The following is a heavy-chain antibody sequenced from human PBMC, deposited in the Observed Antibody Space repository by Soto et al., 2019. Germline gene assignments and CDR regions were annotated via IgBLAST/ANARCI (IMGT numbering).Heavy chain of an antibody. CDR2: FDPEDGET. D-gene: IGHD1-26*01. J-gene: IGHJ4*02. CDR3: ARAFRVGATLFALGY. Sequence: GVSVKVSCKVSGYTLTELSMHWVRQAPGKGLEWVGGFDPEDGETIYAQKFQGRVTMTEHTSTGTAYMELSSLRSEETYLYYCARAFRVGATLFALGYWGKGTMVTVSS. CDR1: GYTLTELS. V-gene: IGHV1-24*01.